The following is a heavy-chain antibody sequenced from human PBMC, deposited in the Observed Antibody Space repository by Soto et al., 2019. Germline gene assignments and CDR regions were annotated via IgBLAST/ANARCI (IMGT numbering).Heavy chain of an antibody. CDR2: ISSSGSTI. CDR3: ARVPNFGVVIPGLISPPYGMHV. Sequence: EVQLVESGGGLVQPGGSLRLSCAASGFTFSSYEMNWVRQAPGQGLEWVSYISSSGSTIYYADSVKGRFTISRDNAKNSRYLQMNSLRAEDTAVYYCARVPNFGVVIPGLISPPYGMHVWGQGTTVTVSS. CDR1: GFTFSSYE. J-gene: IGHJ6*02. V-gene: IGHV3-48*03. D-gene: IGHD3-3*01.